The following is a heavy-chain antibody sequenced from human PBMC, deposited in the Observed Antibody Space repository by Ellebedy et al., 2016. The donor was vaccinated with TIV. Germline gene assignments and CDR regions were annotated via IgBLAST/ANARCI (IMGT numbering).Heavy chain of an antibody. J-gene: IGHJ3*02. V-gene: IGHV3-21*01. D-gene: IGHD1/OR15-1a*01. Sequence: GGSLRLSXSASGFFFSDYCMNWVRQAPGKGLEWVSSISSGSTYIFYADSVKGRFTISRDNPTDSLYLQMNSLRAEDTAVYYSARQERGTTRGAFDIWGQGTRVTVSS. CDR3: ARQERGTTRGAFDI. CDR2: ISSGSTYI. CDR1: GFFFSDYC.